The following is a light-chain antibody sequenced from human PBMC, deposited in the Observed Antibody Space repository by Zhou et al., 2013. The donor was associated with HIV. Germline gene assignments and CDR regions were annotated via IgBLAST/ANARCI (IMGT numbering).Light chain of an antibody. CDR2: GAS. CDR3: QQSYSTPFT. CDR1: QDISNY. V-gene: IGKV1-39*01. Sequence: DIQMTQSPSSLSASVGDRVTITCQASQDISNYLNWYQQKPGKAPKLLIYGASSLQSGVPSRFSGSGSGTDFTLSISSLQPEDFATYYCQQSYSTPFTFGPGTKVDIK. J-gene: IGKJ3*01.